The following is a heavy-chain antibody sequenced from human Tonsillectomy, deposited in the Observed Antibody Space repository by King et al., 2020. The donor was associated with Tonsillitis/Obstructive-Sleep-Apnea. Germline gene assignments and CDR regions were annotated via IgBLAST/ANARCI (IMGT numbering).Heavy chain of an antibody. Sequence: QLVQSGDEVKKPGASVKVSCKASGYTFTSYYIHWVRQAPGQGLEWMGIINPSGGSTSYAQKFKGRVTMTRDTSTSTVYMELSSLRSEDTAVYYCARVHSVYGDYVDFWGQGTLVTVSS. CDR1: GYTFTSYY. V-gene: IGHV1-46*01. D-gene: IGHD4-17*01. CDR2: INPSGGST. J-gene: IGHJ4*02. CDR3: ARVHSVYGDYVDF.